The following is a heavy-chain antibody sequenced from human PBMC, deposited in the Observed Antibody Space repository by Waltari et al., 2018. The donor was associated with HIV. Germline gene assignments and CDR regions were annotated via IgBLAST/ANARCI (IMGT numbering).Heavy chain of an antibody. V-gene: IGHV3-53*03. Sequence: EVQLVESGGGLFRPGGSLRLSCAVSGFNVSSDYMTWVRQPPGKGLEWVSTLEVPTTGTDRFYAPSVKGRFTISRDNSENTLYLQMSGLRAEDTAIYYCVRGSLMTTAAPWGQGTLVTVSS. CDR2: LEVPTTGTDR. CDR3: VRGSLMTTAAP. D-gene: IGHD4-17*01. CDR1: GFNVSSDY. J-gene: IGHJ5*02.